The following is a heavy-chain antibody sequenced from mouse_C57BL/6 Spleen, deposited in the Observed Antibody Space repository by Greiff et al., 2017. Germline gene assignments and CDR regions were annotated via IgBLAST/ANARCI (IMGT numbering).Heavy chain of an antibody. CDR3: TRYGNLRFDY. CDR2: IDPEDGDT. Sequence: VQLQQSGAELVRPGASVKLSCTASGFNIKDYYMHWVKQRPEQGLEWIGRIDPEDGDTEYAPKFQGKATMTADTSSNTAYLQLSSLTSEDTAGYYCTRYGNLRFDYWGQGTTLTVSS. V-gene: IGHV14-1*01. J-gene: IGHJ2*01. D-gene: IGHD2-1*01. CDR1: GFNIKDYY.